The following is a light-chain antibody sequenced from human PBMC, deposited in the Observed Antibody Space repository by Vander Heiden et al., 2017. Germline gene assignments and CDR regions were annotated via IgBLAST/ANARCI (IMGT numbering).Light chain of an antibody. CDR1: QSISSY. V-gene: IGKV1-39*01. Sequence: DLQVPQSPSSLSASVGDRVTITCRASQSISSYLNWYQQKPGKAPKLLIYAASSLQSGVPSRFSGSGSGTDFTLTISSLQPEDFATYYCQQGDNNPLTFGQGTKVEIK. CDR3: QQGDNNPLT. CDR2: AAS. J-gene: IGKJ1*01.